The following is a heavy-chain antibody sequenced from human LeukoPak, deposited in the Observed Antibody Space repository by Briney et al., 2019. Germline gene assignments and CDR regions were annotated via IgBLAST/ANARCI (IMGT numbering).Heavy chain of an antibody. CDR1: GGSFSGYY. CDR3: ARRLYYYDSSLIGH. CDR2: INHSGST. Sequence: PSKTLSLTCAVYGGSFSGYYWSWIRQPPGKGLEWIGEINHSGSTNYNPSLKSRVTISVDTSKNQFSLKLSSVTAADTAVYYCARRLYYYDSSLIGHWGQGTLVTVSS. V-gene: IGHV4-34*01. D-gene: IGHD3-22*01. J-gene: IGHJ4*02.